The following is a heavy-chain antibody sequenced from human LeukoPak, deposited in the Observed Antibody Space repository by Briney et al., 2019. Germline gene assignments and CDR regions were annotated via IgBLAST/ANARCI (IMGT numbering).Heavy chain of an antibody. Sequence: PSETLSLTCTVSDYSISSGYYWSWIRQPPGKGLEWIGYIYYSGSTNYNPSLKSRVTISVDTSKNQFSLKLSSVTAADTAVYYCARNYGDTAGYWFDPWGQGTLVTVSS. CDR3: ARNYGDTAGYWFDP. CDR1: DYSISSGYY. V-gene: IGHV4-61*01. CDR2: IYYSGST. J-gene: IGHJ5*02. D-gene: IGHD4-17*01.